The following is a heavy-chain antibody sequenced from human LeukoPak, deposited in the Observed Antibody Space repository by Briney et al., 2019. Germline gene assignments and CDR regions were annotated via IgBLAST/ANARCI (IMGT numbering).Heavy chain of an antibody. D-gene: IGHD6-13*01. CDR3: ARGLQQLVQGAFDI. CDR1: GFTVSSNY. J-gene: IGHJ3*02. CDR2: IYSGGST. Sequence: GGSLRLSCAASGFTVSSNYMSWVRQAPGKGLEWVSVIYSGGSTYYADSVKGRFTISRDNSKNTLYLQMNSLSAEDTAVYYCARGLQQLVQGAFDIWGQGTMVTVSS. V-gene: IGHV3-66*01.